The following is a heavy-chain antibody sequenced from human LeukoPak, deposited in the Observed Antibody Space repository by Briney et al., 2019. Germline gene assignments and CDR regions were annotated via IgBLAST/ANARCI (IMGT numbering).Heavy chain of an antibody. D-gene: IGHD3-22*01. CDR1: GFTFSSYA. Sequence: GGSLRLPCAASGFTFSSYAMSWVRQAPGKGLDWVSAISGSGGSTYYADSVKGRFTISRDNSKNTLYLQMNSLRAEDTAVYYCAKDLSPSYYYDSSGYFVWGQGTTVTVSS. V-gene: IGHV3-23*01. CDR2: ISGSGGST. CDR3: AKDLSPSYYYDSSGYFV. J-gene: IGHJ6*02.